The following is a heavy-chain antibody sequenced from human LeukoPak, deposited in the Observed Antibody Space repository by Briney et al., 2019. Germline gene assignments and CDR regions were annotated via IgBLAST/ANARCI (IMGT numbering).Heavy chain of an antibody. CDR1: GFSFSSYW. CDR3: ARVEGMATSQRYFDY. Sequence: PGGSLRLSCEGSGFSFSSYWMTWVRQPPGKGLEWVSSISSSSSYIYYADSVKGRFTISRDNAKNSLYLQMNSLRAEDTAVYYCARVEGMATSQRYFDYWGQGTLVTVSS. V-gene: IGHV3-21*01. D-gene: IGHD5-24*01. CDR2: ISSSSSYI. J-gene: IGHJ4*02.